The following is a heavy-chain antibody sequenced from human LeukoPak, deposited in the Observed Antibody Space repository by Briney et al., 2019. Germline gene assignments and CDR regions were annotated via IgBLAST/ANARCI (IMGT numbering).Heavy chain of an antibody. J-gene: IGHJ4*02. CDR1: GGSFSGYY. D-gene: IGHD6-19*01. Sequence: SETLSLTCAVYGGSFSGYYWSWIRQPPGKGLEWIGEINHSGSTNYNPSLKSRVTISVDTSKNQFSLKLSSVTAADTAVYYCARDLLLVGSGWYLGQGTLVTVSS. CDR3: ARDLLLVGSGWY. CDR2: INHSGST. V-gene: IGHV4-34*01.